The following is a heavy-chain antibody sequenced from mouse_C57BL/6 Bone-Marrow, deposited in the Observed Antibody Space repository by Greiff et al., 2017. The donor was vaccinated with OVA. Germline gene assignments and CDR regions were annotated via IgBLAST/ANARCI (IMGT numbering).Heavy chain of an antibody. CDR2: ISSGGSCT. CDR3: ARHEGYDSFFDY. D-gene: IGHD2-12*01. V-gene: IGHV5-6*01. CDR1: GFTFTSYG. Sequence: EVQLQQSGGDLVKPGGSLTLSCAASGFTFTSYGMSWVRQTPVNRLEWVATISSGGSCTSYPHSVKGRFILSRDNATNTVYLKMRSLKSEDTAMYYCARHEGYDSFFDYWGQGTTLTVSS. J-gene: IGHJ2*01.